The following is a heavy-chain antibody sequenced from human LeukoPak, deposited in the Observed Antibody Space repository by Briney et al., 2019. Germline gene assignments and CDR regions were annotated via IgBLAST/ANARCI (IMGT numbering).Heavy chain of an antibody. Sequence: GGSLRLSCAAPGFTFSSYGMHWVRQAPGKGLEWVAFIRYDGSNKYYADSVKGRFTISRDNSKNTLYLQMNSLRPEDAAVYYCAKGSKRWKTYYYEAGSYYFDYWGQGTRVTVSS. CDR1: GFTFSSYG. V-gene: IGHV3-30*02. CDR3: AKGSKRWKTYYYEAGSYYFDY. D-gene: IGHD3-10*01. J-gene: IGHJ4*02. CDR2: IRYDGSNK.